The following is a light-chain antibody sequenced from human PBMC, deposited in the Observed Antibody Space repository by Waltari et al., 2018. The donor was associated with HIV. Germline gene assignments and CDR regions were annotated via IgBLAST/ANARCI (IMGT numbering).Light chain of an antibody. CDR1: SSNIGSNY. V-gene: IGLV1-47*01. Sequence: QSVLTQPPSASGTPGQWVTISCSGSSSNIGSNYVYWYQQPPGTAPKLLIYRTNQRPSGGPDRFSGSKAGTSASLAISGLRSEDEGDYSCAAWDDSLSGVVFGGGTKLTVL. CDR2: RTN. J-gene: IGLJ2*01. CDR3: AAWDDSLSGVV.